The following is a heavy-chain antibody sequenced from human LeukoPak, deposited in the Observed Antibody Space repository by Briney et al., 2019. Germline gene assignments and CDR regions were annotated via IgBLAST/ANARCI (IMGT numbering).Heavy chain of an antibody. V-gene: IGHV3-11*04. CDR1: GFTFSDYY. D-gene: IGHD4-23*01. Sequence: PGGSLRLSCVASGFTFSDYYMSWIRQAPGKGLEWVSYISTRSSIISYADSVKGRFTISRDDAKNSLYLQMNSLRAEDTAVYYCARDDTVVTRFQHWGQGILVTVSS. J-gene: IGHJ1*01. CDR2: ISTRSSII. CDR3: ARDDTVVTRFQH.